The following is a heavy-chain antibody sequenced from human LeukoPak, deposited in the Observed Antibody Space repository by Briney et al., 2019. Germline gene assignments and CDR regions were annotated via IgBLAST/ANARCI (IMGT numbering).Heavy chain of an antibody. CDR3: ARGVVD. V-gene: IGHV3-74*01. Sequence: PGGSLRLSCAASGFTFSSYWMHWVRQAPGKGRVWVSRINIDGSSTKYADSVKGRFTISRDNAKNTLYLQMNSLRAEDTAVYYCARGVVDWGQGTLVTVSP. J-gene: IGHJ4*02. D-gene: IGHD2-21*01. CDR1: GFTFSSYW. CDR2: INIDGSST.